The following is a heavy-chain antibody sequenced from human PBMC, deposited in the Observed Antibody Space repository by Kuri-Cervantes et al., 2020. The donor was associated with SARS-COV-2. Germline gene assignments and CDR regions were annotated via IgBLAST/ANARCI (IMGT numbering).Heavy chain of an antibody. CDR3: ARGGLGGQLVDGMDV. CDR2: ISSSGSTI. CDR1: GFTFSSYE. D-gene: IGHD6-6*01. Sequence: GESLKISCAASGFTFSSYEMNWVRQAPGKGLEWVSYISSSGSTIYYADSVKGRFTISRDNAKNSLYLQMNSLRAEDTAVYYCARGGLGGQLVDGMDVWGQGTTVTVSS. V-gene: IGHV3-48*03. J-gene: IGHJ6*02.